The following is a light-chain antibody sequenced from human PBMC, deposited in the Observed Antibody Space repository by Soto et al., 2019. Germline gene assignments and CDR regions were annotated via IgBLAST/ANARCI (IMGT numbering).Light chain of an antibody. CDR2: GAS. CDR3: QQDNNWTQT. CDR1: QGVSSN. Sequence: EIVLTQSPATLSVSQGERATLSCRASQGVSSNLAWYQQKPGQAPRLLIYGASTRATGIPARFSGSGSGTEFTLTISSLQSEDFAVYYCQQDNNWTQTFGQGTKVDIK. V-gene: IGKV3-15*01. J-gene: IGKJ1*01.